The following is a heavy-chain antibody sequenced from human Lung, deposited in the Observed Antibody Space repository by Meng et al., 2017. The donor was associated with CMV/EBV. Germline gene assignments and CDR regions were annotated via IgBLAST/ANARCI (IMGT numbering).Heavy chain of an antibody. D-gene: IGHD4-23*01. CDR1: GGSGSSGSYY. Sequence: GGSGSSGSYYWSWIRQPPGKTLEWIGYIYYSGSTNYNSSLKGRVIISADTSKNQFSLKLSSVTAADTAVHYCARGGGTTVAPTLDYWGQGTLVTVSS. J-gene: IGHJ4*02. CDR3: ARGGGTTVAPTLDY. V-gene: IGHV4-61*01. CDR2: IYYSGST.